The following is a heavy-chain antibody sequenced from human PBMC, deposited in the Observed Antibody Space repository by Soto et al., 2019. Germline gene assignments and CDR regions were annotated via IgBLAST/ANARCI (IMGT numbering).Heavy chain of an antibody. Sequence: PGGSLRLSCAASGFTFSSYWMTWVRQAPGKGLEWVANIKKDGSEKYYVDTVKVRFTISRDNAKNSLYLEMNSLRVEDTAVYYCASGSSGWGYFFDCWGQGTLVTVSS. CDR2: IKKDGSEK. V-gene: IGHV3-7*01. CDR1: GFTFSSYW. J-gene: IGHJ4*02. D-gene: IGHD6-19*01. CDR3: ASGSSGWGYFFDC.